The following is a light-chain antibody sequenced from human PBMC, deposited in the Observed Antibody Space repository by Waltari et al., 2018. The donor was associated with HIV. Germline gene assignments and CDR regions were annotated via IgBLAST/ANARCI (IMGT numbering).Light chain of an antibody. J-gene: IGLJ1*01. Sequence: QSALTQPASVSGSPGKSITISCPGTSSAVGGYKYVSWYQQHPGKAPKLMIYDVSNRPSGVSNRFSGSKSGNTASLTISGLQAEDEADYYCSSYTSSSTYVFGTGTKVTVL. V-gene: IGLV2-14*03. CDR2: DVS. CDR3: SSYTSSSTYV. CDR1: SSAVGGYKY.